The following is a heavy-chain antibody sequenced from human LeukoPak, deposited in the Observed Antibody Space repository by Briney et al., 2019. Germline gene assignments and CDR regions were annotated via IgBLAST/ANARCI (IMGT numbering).Heavy chain of an antibody. Sequence: GESLKISCKGSGYSFTSYWIGWVRQMPGKGLEWMGIIYPGDSDTRYSPSFQGQVTISADKSISTAYLQWSSLKASDTAMYYCARQGSGWTDWTDSDYWGQGTLVTVSS. CDR2: IYPGDSDT. CDR1: GYSFTSYW. V-gene: IGHV5-51*01. D-gene: IGHD6-19*01. CDR3: ARQGSGWTDWTDSDY. J-gene: IGHJ4*02.